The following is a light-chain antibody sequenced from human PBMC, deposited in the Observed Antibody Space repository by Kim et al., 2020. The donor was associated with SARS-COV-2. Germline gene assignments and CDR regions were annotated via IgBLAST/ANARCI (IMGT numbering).Light chain of an antibody. V-gene: IGKV3-11*01. CDR1: QSVGSY. CDR2: DAS. J-gene: IGKJ4*01. Sequence: PGERATLSCRASQSVGSYLAWYQQKPGQAPRLLIYDASNRATGIPARFSGSGSGTDFTLTINSLEPEDFAVYYCQQRSNWPPRTTFGGGTKVDIK. CDR3: QQRSNWPPRTT.